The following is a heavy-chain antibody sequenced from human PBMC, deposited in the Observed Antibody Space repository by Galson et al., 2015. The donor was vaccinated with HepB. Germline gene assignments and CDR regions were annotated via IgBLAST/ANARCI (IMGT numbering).Heavy chain of an antibody. J-gene: IGHJ4*02. Sequence: ETLSLTCAVYGGSFSGFYWSWIRQPPGKGLEWIGEINHSGSTNYNPSLKSRVTISVDTSKNQFSLKLSSVTAADTAVYYCARHSTNKKIAAAGHFDYWGQGTLVTVSS. CDR1: GGSFSGFY. V-gene: IGHV4-34*01. D-gene: IGHD6-13*01. CDR2: INHSGST. CDR3: ARHSTNKKIAAAGHFDY.